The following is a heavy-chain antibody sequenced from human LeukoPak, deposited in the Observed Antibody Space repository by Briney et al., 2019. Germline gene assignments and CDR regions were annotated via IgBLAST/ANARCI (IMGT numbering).Heavy chain of an antibody. CDR1: GFTFSSYA. CDR2: IWYDGSNK. CDR3: ARDSYGLDY. Sequence: PGGSLRLSCAASGFTFSSYAMHWVRQAPGKGLEWVAVIWYDGSNKYYADSVKGRFTISRDNSKNTLYLKMNSLRAEDTAVYYCARDSYGLDYWGQGTLVTVSS. J-gene: IGHJ4*02. D-gene: IGHD5-18*01. V-gene: IGHV3-33*01.